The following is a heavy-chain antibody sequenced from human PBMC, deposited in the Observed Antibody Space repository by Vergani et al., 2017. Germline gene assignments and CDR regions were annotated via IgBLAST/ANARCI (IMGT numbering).Heavy chain of an antibody. V-gene: IGHV3-73*01. D-gene: IGHD3/OR15-3a*01. Sequence: EVQLVESGGGLVKPGGSLRLSCATSGLTFSDPAIHWVRQTSGKGLEWIGRIRDKAYNYATVYAVSVKGRFTISRDDSKKTAYLQMNGLTTEDTAVYYCFYDFWAGYDSGDVWGKGTTVTVSS. CDR1: GLTFSDPA. J-gene: IGHJ6*04. CDR2: IRDKAYNYAT. CDR3: FYDFWAGYDSGDV.